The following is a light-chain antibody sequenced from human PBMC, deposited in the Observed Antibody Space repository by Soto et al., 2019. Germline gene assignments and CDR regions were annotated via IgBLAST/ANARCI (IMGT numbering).Light chain of an antibody. CDR1: SSDVGGYNY. J-gene: IGLJ1*01. CDR2: EVS. CDR3: TSFTRSSTFV. V-gene: IGLV2-14*01. Sequence: QSALTQPASVSGSPGQSITISCTGTSSDVGGYNYVSWYQQHPGKAPKLMIYEVSNRPSGVSNRFSGSKSGNTASLTISGLQAEDEADYYCTSFTRSSTFVFGTGTQLTVL.